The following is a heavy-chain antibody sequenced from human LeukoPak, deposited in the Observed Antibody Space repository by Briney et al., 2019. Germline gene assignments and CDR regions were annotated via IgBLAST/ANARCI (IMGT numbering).Heavy chain of an antibody. Sequence: GASVKVSCKASGYTFTSYGISWVRQAPGQGLEWMGWISAYNGNTNYAQKLQGRVTMTTDTSTSTAYMELRSLRSDDTAVYYCARVPYSFDYVWGSYHPFDYWGQGTLVTVSS. J-gene: IGHJ4*02. D-gene: IGHD3-16*02. V-gene: IGHV1-18*01. CDR3: ARVPYSFDYVWGSYHPFDY. CDR2: ISAYNGNT. CDR1: GYTFTSYG.